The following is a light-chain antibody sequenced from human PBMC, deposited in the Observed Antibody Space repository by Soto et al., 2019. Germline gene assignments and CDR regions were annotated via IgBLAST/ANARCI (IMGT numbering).Light chain of an antibody. Sequence: QSVLTQPPSASGSPGQSVTISCTGTSSDVGGYNYVSWYQQHPGKAPKLMIYGVSKRPSGVPDRYSGSKSGNTASLTVSGLQADDEADYYCSSYAGSNRDVFGTGTKVTV. CDR2: GVS. CDR3: SSYAGSNRDV. V-gene: IGLV2-8*01. CDR1: SSDVGGYNY. J-gene: IGLJ1*01.